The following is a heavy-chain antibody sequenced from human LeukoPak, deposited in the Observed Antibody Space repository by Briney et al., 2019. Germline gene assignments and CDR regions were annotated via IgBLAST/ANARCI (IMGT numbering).Heavy chain of an antibody. Sequence: GALMIFCCAFGFTFSSYGMHWGRQAPGQGVGGVALIWYDGSNKYHADSVKGRLTISRDNSKNTLYLQMNSLRAEDTAVYYCARTKTVTHTHGFDPWGQGTLVTVSS. CDR3: ARTKTVTHTHGFDP. V-gene: IGHV3-33*01. D-gene: IGHD4-17*01. CDR1: GFTFSSYG. J-gene: IGHJ5*02. CDR2: IWYDGSNK.